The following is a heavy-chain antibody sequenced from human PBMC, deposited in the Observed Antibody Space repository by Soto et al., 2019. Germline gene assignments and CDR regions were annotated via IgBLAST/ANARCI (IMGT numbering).Heavy chain of an antibody. V-gene: IGHV3-30*18. D-gene: IGHD3-10*01. CDR1: GFTFSSYG. CDR2: ISYDGSNK. Sequence: GGSLRLSCAASGFTFSSYGMHWVRQAPGKGLEWVAVISYDGSNKYYADSVKGRFTISRDNSKNTLYLQMNSLRAEDTAVYYCAKDPITMVRGVPYYYYYGMDVWGQGTTVTVSS. J-gene: IGHJ6*02. CDR3: AKDPITMVRGVPYYYYYGMDV.